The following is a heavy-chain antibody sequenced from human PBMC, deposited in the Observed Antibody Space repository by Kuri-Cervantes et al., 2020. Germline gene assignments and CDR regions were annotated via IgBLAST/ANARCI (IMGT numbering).Heavy chain of an antibody. J-gene: IGHJ4*02. D-gene: IGHD3-22*01. Sequence: SLKISCAASGFTFDDYAMHWVRQAPGKGLEWVSGISWNSGSIGYADSVKGRFTISRDNAKNSLYLQMNSLSAEDTALYYCAKDMAYYDNPLEGMVYWGQGTLVTVSS. V-gene: IGHV3-9*01. CDR3: AKDMAYYDNPLEGMVY. CDR2: ISWNSGSI. CDR1: GFTFDDYA.